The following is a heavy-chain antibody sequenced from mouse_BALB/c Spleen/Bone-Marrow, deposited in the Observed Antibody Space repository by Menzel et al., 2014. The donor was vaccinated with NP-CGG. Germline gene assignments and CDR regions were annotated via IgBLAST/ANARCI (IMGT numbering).Heavy chain of an antibody. V-gene: IGHV4-1*02. Sequence: EVQLVESGGGLVQPGGSLKLSCAASGFDFSRYWMSWVRQAPGKGLEWIGEINPYSSTINYTPSLKDKFITSRDNAKNTLYLQMSKVRSEDTALYCCARLGYYGWFAYWGQGTLVTVSA. D-gene: IGHD2-3*01. CDR1: GFDFSRYW. CDR2: INPYSSTI. J-gene: IGHJ3*01. CDR3: ARLGYYGWFAY.